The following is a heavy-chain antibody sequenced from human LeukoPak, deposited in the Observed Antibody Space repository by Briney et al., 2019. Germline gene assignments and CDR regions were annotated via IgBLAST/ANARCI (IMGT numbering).Heavy chain of an antibody. CDR2: IYTSGST. D-gene: IGHD6-13*01. J-gene: IGHJ3*02. CDR1: GGSISSYY. Sequence: SETLSLPCTVSGGSISSYYWSWIRQPPGKGLEGIGYIYTSGSTNYNPSLKSRVTISVDTSKNQFSLKLSSVTAADTAVYYCARSGGSRGDAFDIWGQGTMVTVSS. CDR3: ARSGGSRGDAFDI. V-gene: IGHV4-4*09.